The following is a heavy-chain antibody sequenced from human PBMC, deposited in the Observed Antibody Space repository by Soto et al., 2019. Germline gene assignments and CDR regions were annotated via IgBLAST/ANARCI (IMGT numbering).Heavy chain of an antibody. J-gene: IGHJ6*02. CDR1: GGSISSYY. CDR3: ARAGPHYYGSGSYGSRTYQISPVLYYYGMDV. V-gene: IGHV4-59*01. D-gene: IGHD3-10*01. CDR2: IYYSGST. Sequence: SETLSLTCTVSGGSISSYYWSWIRQPPGKGLEWIGYIYYSGSTNHNPSLKSRVTISVDTSKNQFSLKLSSVTAADTAVYYCARAGPHYYGSGSYGSRTYQISPVLYYYGMDVWGQGTTVTVSS.